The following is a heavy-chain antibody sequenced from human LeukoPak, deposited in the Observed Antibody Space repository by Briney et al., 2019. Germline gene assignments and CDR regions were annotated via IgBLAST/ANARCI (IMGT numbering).Heavy chain of an antibody. CDR3: ARHENTGDAHIYGFDY. CDR2: IYYSGST. Sequence: SETLSLTCTVSGVSISSFFWSWVRQPAGKGLEWIGYIYYSGSTKYNPSLQSRATISVDTSKNQFSLKLSSVTAADTAVYYCARHENTGDAHIYGFDYWGQGTLVTVSS. D-gene: IGHD7-27*01. J-gene: IGHJ4*02. V-gene: IGHV4-59*08. CDR1: GVSISSFF.